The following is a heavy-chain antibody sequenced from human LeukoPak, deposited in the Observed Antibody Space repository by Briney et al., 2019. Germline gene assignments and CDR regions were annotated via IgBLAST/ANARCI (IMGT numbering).Heavy chain of an antibody. CDR1: GGSFSGYY. Sequence: SESLSLTCAVYGGSFSGYYWSWIRQPPGKGLEWIGEMNHSGSTNYNPSLKSRVTISVDTSKNQFSLKLSSVTAADTAVYYCAKGWYYNTDVWGKGTTVTISS. CDR3: AKGWYYNTDV. D-gene: IGHD5-24*01. CDR2: MNHSGST. V-gene: IGHV4-34*01. J-gene: IGHJ6*03.